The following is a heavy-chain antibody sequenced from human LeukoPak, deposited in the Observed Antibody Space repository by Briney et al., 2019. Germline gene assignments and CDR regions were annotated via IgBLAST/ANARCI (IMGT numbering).Heavy chain of an antibody. CDR2: IYYNGST. CDR3: ASLGGMDV. Sequence: SETLSLTCTVSGGSISSSSYYWGWIRQPPGKGLEWIGSIYYNGSTYYKPSLKSRVTISVDTSKNQFSLNLSSVTAADTAVYYCASLGGMDVWGQGTTVTVSS. V-gene: IGHV4-39*01. J-gene: IGHJ6*02. CDR1: GGSISSSSYY. D-gene: IGHD7-27*01.